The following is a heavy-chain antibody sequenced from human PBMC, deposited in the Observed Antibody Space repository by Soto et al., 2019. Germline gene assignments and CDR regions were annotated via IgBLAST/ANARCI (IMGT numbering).Heavy chain of an antibody. D-gene: IGHD2-8*01. CDR3: ARDNRPLLIGRVYYYMEV. CDR1: GFTFSSYS. J-gene: IGHJ6*03. V-gene: IGHV3-21*01. CDR2: ISSSSSYI. Sequence: EVQLVESGGGLVKPGGSLRLSCAASGFTFSSYSMNWVRQAPGKGLEWVSSISSSSSYIYYADSVKGRFTISRDNAKNYLYLQMNSLRAEDTAVYYCARDNRPLLIGRVYYYMEVWGKGTKVTVSS.